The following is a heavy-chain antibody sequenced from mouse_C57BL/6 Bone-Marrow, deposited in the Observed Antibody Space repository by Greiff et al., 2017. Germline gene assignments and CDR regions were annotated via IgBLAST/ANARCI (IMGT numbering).Heavy chain of an antibody. V-gene: IGHV5-6*02. Sequence: DVKLVESGGDLVKPGGSLKLSCAASGFTFSSYGMSWVRQTPDKRLEWVATISSGGSYTYYPDSVKGRFTISRDNAKNTLYLQMSSLKSEDTAMYYCARPHYASYAMDYWGQGTSVTVSS. J-gene: IGHJ4*01. D-gene: IGHD1-1*02. CDR1: GFTFSSYG. CDR2: ISSGGSYT. CDR3: ARPHYASYAMDY.